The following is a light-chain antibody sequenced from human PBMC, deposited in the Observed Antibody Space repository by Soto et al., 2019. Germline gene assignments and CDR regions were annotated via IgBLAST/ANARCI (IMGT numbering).Light chain of an antibody. Sequence: DIQMTQSPSSVSASVGDRVTITCRASQGITSWLAWYQQKPGKAPKLLIYAASSLQRGVPSRFSGGGSGTYFSLTITSLQPEDFATYYCRQSNSFPLTFGGGTKVEIK. CDR2: AAS. CDR3: RQSNSFPLT. CDR1: QGITSW. J-gene: IGKJ4*01. V-gene: IGKV1-12*01.